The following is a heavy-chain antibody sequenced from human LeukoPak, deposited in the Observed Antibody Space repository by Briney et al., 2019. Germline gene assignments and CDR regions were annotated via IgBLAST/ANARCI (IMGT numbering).Heavy chain of an antibody. V-gene: IGHV4-59*08. Sequence: SETLSLTCTVSGGSISSYYWSWIRQPPGKGLEWIGYIYYSGSTNYNPSLKSRVTISVDTSKNQFSLKLSSVTAADTAVYYCARDYGGNWAYWGQGTLVTVSS. CDR2: IYYSGST. J-gene: IGHJ4*02. D-gene: IGHD4-23*01. CDR1: GGSISSYY. CDR3: ARDYGGNWAY.